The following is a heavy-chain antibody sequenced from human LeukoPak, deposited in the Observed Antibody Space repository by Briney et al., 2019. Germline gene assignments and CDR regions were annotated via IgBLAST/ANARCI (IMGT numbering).Heavy chain of an antibody. Sequence: PSETLSLTCTVSGGSISSYYWSWIRQPPGKGLEWIGYIYYSGSTNYNPSLKSRVTISVDTSKNQFSLKLSSVTAADTAVYYCARPYYYDSSGYWDAFDIWGQGTMVTVSS. V-gene: IGHV4-59*08. CDR1: GGSISSYY. J-gene: IGHJ3*02. D-gene: IGHD3-22*01. CDR3: ARPYYYDSSGYWDAFDI. CDR2: IYYSGST.